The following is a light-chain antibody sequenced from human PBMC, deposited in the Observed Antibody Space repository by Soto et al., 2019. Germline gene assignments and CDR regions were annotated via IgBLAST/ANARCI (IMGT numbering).Light chain of an antibody. V-gene: IGKV3-15*01. CDR3: QQYNNWPLVT. J-gene: IGKJ4*01. CDR1: QSISTY. Sequence: IVMTQSPATLSVSPGERAPLSCRASQSISTYLAWYQQKPGQAPRLLIFGASTRATGIPARFSGSGSGSEFTLTISSLQSEDFAVYSCQQYNNWPLVTFGGGTKVEIK. CDR2: GAS.